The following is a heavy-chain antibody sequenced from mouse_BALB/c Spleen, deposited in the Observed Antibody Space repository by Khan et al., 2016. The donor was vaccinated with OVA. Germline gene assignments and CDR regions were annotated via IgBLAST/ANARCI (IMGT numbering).Heavy chain of an antibody. D-gene: IGHD2-1*01. CDR2: INPNNGDF. CDR1: GYTFTSYY. V-gene: IGHV1S81*02. CDR3: ARSGYGNPFAY. J-gene: IGHJ3*01. Sequence: QVQLKQSGAELVKPGTSVKISCKASGYTFTSYYMYWVKQRPGQGLEWIGGINPNNGDFNFNEKFKSKATLTVDKSSSTAYMQLGILTSEDSAVYYCARSGYGNPFAYWGQGTLVTVSA.